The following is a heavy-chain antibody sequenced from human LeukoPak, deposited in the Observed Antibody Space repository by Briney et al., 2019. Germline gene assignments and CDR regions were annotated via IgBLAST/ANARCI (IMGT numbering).Heavy chain of an antibody. CDR3: ARGPRGSYYVDY. J-gene: IGHJ4*02. D-gene: IGHD1-26*01. CDR1: GSTFSNYW. V-gene: IGHV3-74*01. CDR2: INSDGGST. Sequence: GGSLRLSCAASGSTFSNYWMHWVRQAPGKGLLWVSRINSDGGSTNSADSVKGRFTISRDNAENTLYLQMNSLRAEDTAVYYCARGPRGSYYVDYWGQGTLVTVSS.